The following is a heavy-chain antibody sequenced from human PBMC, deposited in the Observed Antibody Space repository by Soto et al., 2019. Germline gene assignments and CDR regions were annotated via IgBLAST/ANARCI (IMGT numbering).Heavy chain of an antibody. Sequence: QVQLVQSGAEVKKPGSSVKVSCKASGGTFSSYTISWVRQAPGQGLEWMGRIIPILGIANYAQKFQGRVTITADKSTSTAYMELSSLRSEDTAVYYCAREPGDDGNSPDYWGQGTLVTVSS. CDR2: IIPILGIA. D-gene: IGHD3-16*01. J-gene: IGHJ4*02. CDR1: GGTFSSYT. CDR3: AREPGDDGNSPDY. V-gene: IGHV1-69*08.